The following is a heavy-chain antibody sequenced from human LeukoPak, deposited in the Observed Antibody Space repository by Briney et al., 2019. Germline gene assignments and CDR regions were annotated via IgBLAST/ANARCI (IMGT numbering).Heavy chain of an antibody. CDR1: GYTFTGYY. D-gene: IGHD3-22*01. V-gene: IGHV1-2*02. CDR2: INPNSGGT. J-gene: IGHJ4*02. CDR3: ARSIRYYYDSSGYPQPDY. Sequence: ASVKVSCKASGYTFTGYYMHWVRQAPGQGLEWMGWINPNSGGTNYAQKFQGRVTMTRDTSISTAYMELSRLRSDDTAVYYCARSIRYYYDSSGYPQPDYWGQGTLVTVSS.